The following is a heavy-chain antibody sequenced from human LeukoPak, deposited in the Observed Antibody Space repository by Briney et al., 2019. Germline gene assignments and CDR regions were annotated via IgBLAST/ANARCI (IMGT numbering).Heavy chain of an antibody. V-gene: IGHV4-39*01. J-gene: IGHJ6*03. CDR1: GGSISSSSYY. Sequence: SETLSLTCTVSGGSISSSSYYWGWIRQPPGKGLEWIGSIYYSGSTYYNPSLKSRVTISVDTSKNQFSLKLSSVTAADTAVYYCVEYCSSTSCPYYYYRDVGGKGTTVTVP. CDR2: IYYSGST. D-gene: IGHD2-2*01. CDR3: VEYCSSTSCPYYYYRDV.